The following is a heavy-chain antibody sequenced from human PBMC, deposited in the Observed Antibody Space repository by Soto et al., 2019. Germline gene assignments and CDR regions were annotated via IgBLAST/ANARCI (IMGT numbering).Heavy chain of an antibody. V-gene: IGHV3-9*01. CDR3: VKDFRRYTNGLDV. CDR1: GFTYEDFA. CDR2: LSWNSAST. J-gene: IGHJ6*02. D-gene: IGHD5-18*01. Sequence: EVQLVESGGGLVEPGKSLRLSCVVSGFTYEDFAMHWVRQAPGKGLEWVSGLSWNSASTGYADSVTGRFTISRDNAKNSLYLQMRNLTGDDTAMYYCVKDFRRYTNGLDVWGPGTSVTVSS.